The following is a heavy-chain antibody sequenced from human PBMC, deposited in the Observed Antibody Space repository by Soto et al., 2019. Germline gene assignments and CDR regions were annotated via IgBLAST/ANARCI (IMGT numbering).Heavy chain of an antibody. CDR2: ISYDGSNK. D-gene: IGHD6-6*01. CDR3: AKDRLAYRSSSSLFDY. V-gene: IGHV3-30*18. J-gene: IGHJ4*02. CDR1: GFTFSSYG. Sequence: GGSLRLSCAASGFTFSSYGMHWVRQAPGKGLEWVAVISYDGSNKYYADSVKGRFTISRDNSKNTLYLQMNSLRAEDTAVYYCAKDRLAYRSSSSLFDYWGQGTLVTVSS.